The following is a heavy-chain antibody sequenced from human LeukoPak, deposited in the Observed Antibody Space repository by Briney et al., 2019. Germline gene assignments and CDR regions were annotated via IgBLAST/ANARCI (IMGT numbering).Heavy chain of an antibody. CDR2: ISSSSSYI. V-gene: IGHV3-21*01. J-gene: IGHJ4*02. D-gene: IGHD1-26*01. Sequence: GGSLRLSCAASGFTFSSYSMNWVHQAPGKGLEWVSSISSSSSYIYYADSVKGRFTISRDNAKNSLCLQMNSLRAEDTAVYYCARGVGATDYWGQGTLVTVSS. CDR1: GFTFSSYS. CDR3: ARGVGATDY.